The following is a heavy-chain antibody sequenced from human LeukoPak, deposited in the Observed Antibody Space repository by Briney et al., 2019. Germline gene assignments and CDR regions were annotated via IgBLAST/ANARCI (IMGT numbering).Heavy chain of an antibody. V-gene: IGHV4-34*01. J-gene: IGHJ4*02. D-gene: IGHD2-15*01. CDR1: GGSFSGYY. CDR2: INHSGST. Sequence: SETLSLTCAVYGGSFSGYYWSWIRQPPGKGLDGIGEINHSGSTNYNPSLKSRVIISVDTSKNQFSLKLSSVSAADTAVYYCARGLHRRDYWGQGTLVTVSS. CDR3: ARGLHRRDY.